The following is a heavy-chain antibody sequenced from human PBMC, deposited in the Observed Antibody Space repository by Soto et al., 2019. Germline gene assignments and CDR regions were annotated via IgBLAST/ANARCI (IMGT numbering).Heavy chain of an antibody. J-gene: IGHJ6*02. V-gene: IGHV1-2*04. Sequence: ASVKVSCKASGYTFTGYYMHWVRQAPGQGLEWMGWINPNSGGTNYAQKFQGWVTMTRDTSISTAYMELSRLRSDDTAVYYCARSGGSPPGYYYYGMYVWGQGTTVTVSS. CDR3: ARSGGSPPGYYYYGMYV. CDR2: INPNSGGT. D-gene: IGHD3-10*01. CDR1: GYTFTGYY.